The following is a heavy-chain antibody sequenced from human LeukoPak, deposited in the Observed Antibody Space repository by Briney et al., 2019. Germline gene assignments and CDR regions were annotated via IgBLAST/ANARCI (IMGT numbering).Heavy chain of an antibody. V-gene: IGHV1-2*02. CDR2: INPNSGGT. CDR1: GYTFTDYY. Sequence: GASVKVSCKASGYTFTDYYMHWIRQAPGQGLEWMGWINPNSGGTNYAQKFQGRVTMTRDTSFSTAYMELSRLRSDDTAVYYCARNDYSNYVGYWYLDLWGRGTLVTVSS. CDR3: ARNDYSNYVGYWYLDL. D-gene: IGHD4-11*01. J-gene: IGHJ2*01.